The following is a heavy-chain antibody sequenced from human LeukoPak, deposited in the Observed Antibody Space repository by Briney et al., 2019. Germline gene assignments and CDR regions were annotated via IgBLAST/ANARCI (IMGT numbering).Heavy chain of an antibody. J-gene: IGHJ2*01. D-gene: IGHD4-23*01. CDR3: ARAQYGGKSGSWYSDL. V-gene: IGHV1-18*01. CDR2: ISAYNANT. CDR1: GYTFTTYS. Sequence: ASVKVSCKASGYTFTTYSISWLRQAPGEGLEWMGWISAYNANTNYAQKFHGRVTMTTDTSTTTAYMELRSLRSDDTAVYFCARAQYGGKSGSWYSDLWGRGTLVTVSS.